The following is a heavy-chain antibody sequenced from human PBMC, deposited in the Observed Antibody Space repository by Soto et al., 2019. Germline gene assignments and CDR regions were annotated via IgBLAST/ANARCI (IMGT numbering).Heavy chain of an antibody. CDR2: INSSGGRT. Sequence: QVQLVQSGADVRMPGASVKVSCKASGYTFTSNYLHWVRQAPGQGLEWMGLINSSGGRTNFAQKFQGRLSMTRETSTSTVYMELRSLTSEDTAVYYCARDSATVTSYYYYYMDVWGKGTTVTVSS. J-gene: IGHJ6*03. CDR1: GYTFTSNY. D-gene: IGHD4-17*01. CDR3: ARDSATVTSYYYYYMDV. V-gene: IGHV1-46*01.